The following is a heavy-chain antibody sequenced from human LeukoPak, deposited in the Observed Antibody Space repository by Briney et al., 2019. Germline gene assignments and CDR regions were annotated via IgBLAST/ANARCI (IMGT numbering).Heavy chain of an antibody. CDR1: GFSFSSYG. CDR2: IRYDGSNK. V-gene: IGHV3-30*02. Sequence: QLGGSLRLSCAASGFSFSSYGMHWVRQAPGKGLGWVAFIRYDGSNKYYADSVKGRFTISRDNSKNTLYLQMSSLRAEDTAVYYCAKDQIAPYWGQGTLVTVSS. D-gene: IGHD6-13*01. CDR3: AKDQIAPY. J-gene: IGHJ4*02.